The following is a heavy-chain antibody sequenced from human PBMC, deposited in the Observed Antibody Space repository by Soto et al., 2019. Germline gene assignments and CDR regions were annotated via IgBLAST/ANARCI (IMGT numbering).Heavy chain of an antibody. Sequence: SETLSLTCGVSGYYISNGYFWGWIRQPPGKGLAWIGSSYYRGITYYNPSLKSRVTVSVDTTKNQVSLKLSSVTAADTAVYYCAGEQVMSTAPRVVDYWGQGTLVTVSS. CDR3: AGEQVMSTAPRVVDY. V-gene: IGHV4-38-2*02. CDR1: GYYISNGYF. J-gene: IGHJ4*02. CDR2: SYYRGIT. D-gene: IGHD4-17*01.